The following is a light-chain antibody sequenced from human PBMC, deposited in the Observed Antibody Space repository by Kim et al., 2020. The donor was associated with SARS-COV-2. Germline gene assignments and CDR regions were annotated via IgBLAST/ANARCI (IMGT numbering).Light chain of an antibody. CDR3: SSYRSSGYV. CDR1: SSDVGGYNY. CDR2: DVT. V-gene: IGLV2-14*03. Sequence: PGQSITISCTGTSSDVGGYNYVALYQQYPGKAPKLMLYDVTKRPSGVSNRFSGSKSGNTASLTISGLQAEDEADYYCSSYRSSGYVFGTGTKVTVL. J-gene: IGLJ1*01.